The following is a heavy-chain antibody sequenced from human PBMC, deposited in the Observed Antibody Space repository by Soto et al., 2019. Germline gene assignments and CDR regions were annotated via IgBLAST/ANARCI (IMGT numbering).Heavy chain of an antibody. CDR1: GFTFSSYS. J-gene: IGHJ6*03. Sequence: EVQLVESGGGLVKPGGSLRLSCAASGFTFSSYSMNWVRQAPGKGLEWVSSISSSSSYIYYADSVKGRFTISRDNGKNSLYLQMNSLRAEDTAVYYCARAGNLELPYYYYYMDVWGKGTTVTVSS. V-gene: IGHV3-21*01. CDR2: ISSSSSYI. CDR3: ARAGNLELPYYYYYMDV. D-gene: IGHD1-7*01.